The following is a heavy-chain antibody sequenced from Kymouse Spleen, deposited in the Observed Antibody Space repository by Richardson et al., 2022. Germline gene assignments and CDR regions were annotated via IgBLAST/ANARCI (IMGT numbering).Heavy chain of an antibody. Sequence: EVQLVESGGGLVQPGGSLRLSCAASGFTFSSYDMHWVRQATGKGLEWVSAIGTAGDTYYPGSVKGRFTISRENAKNSLYLQMNSLRAGDTAVYYCARKVAGLYGMDVWGQGTTVTVSS. CDR3: ARKVAGLYGMDV. CDR2: IGTAGDT. CDR1: GFTFSSYD. V-gene: IGHV3-13*01. D-gene: IGHD6-19*01. J-gene: IGHJ6*02.